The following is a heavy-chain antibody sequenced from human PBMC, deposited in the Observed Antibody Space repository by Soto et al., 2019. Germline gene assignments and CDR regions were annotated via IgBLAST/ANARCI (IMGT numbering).Heavy chain of an antibody. D-gene: IGHD6-19*01. CDR2: IYPGDSDI. Sequence: GESLKISCKGSGYSLTNYWIGWVRQMPGKGLEWMAIIYPGDSDIRYNPSFQGQVTISADKSISTAYLQWSSLKASDTAMYYCARQPSNGQWYVWGQGTTVTVSS. CDR1: GYSLTNYW. J-gene: IGHJ6*02. V-gene: IGHV5-51*01. CDR3: ARQPSNGQWYV.